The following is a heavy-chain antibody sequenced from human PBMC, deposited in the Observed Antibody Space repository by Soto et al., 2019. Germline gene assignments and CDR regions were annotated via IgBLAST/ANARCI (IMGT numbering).Heavy chain of an antibody. CDR1: GGSISSYY. CDR2: IDYSGST. Sequence: SGALALTSTVSGGSISSYYWSWIRQPPGKGLEWIGDIDYSGSTNYNPPLKSDHSLYEYTSKNLFSLKLSSVSPADTAVYYCARSDHYYYDSSGYCDYWGQGTLVTVSS. V-gene: IGHV4-59*08. D-gene: IGHD3-22*01. CDR3: ARSDHYYYDSSGYCDY. J-gene: IGHJ4*02.